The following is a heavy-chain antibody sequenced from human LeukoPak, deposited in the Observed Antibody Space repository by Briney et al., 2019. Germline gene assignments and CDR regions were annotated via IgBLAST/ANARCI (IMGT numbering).Heavy chain of an antibody. Sequence: KSGGSLRLSCAASGFTFSSYSMNWVRQAPGKGLEWVSSISFSGAYIYYADSVRGRFTISRDNAKNSLYLQMNSLRAEDTAVYYCAKDIGSYYDYWGQGILVTVSS. CDR1: GFTFSSYS. D-gene: IGHD3-10*01. CDR3: AKDIGSYYDY. V-gene: IGHV3-21*01. CDR2: ISFSGAYI. J-gene: IGHJ4*02.